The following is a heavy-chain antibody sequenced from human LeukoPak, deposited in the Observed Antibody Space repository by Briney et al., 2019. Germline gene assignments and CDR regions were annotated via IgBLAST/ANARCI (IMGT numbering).Heavy chain of an antibody. J-gene: IGHJ3*02. D-gene: IGHD2-15*01. CDR1: GGSFSGYY. Sequence: SETLSLTCAVYGGSFSGYYWSWIRQPPGKGLEWIGEINHSGSTNYSPSLKSRVTISVDTSKNQFSLKLSSVTAADTAVYYCARELRARGGNAFDIWGQGTMVTVSS. CDR3: ARELRARGGNAFDI. CDR2: INHSGST. V-gene: IGHV4-34*01.